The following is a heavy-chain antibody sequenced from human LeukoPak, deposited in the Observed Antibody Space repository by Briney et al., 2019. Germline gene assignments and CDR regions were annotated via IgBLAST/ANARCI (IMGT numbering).Heavy chain of an antibody. D-gene: IGHD6-13*01. Sequence: GSLRLSCAASGFTFSSYSMNWVRQAPGKGLEWVSSISSSSSYIYYADSVKGRFTISRDNAKNSLYLQMNSLRAEDTAVYYCARDSSSWYIHYYYYMDVWGKGTTVTVSS. CDR2: ISSSSSYI. V-gene: IGHV3-21*01. CDR3: ARDSSSWYIHYYYYMDV. J-gene: IGHJ6*03. CDR1: GFTFSSYS.